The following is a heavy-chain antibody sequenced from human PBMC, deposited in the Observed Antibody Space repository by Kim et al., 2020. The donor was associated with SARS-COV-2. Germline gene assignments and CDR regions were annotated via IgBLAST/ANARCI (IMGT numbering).Heavy chain of an antibody. Sequence: SETLSLTCAVYGGSFSGYYWSWIRQPPGKGLEWIGEINHSGSTNYNPSLKSRVTISVDTSKNQFSLKLSSVTAADTAVYYCARAMTTVTKAAFDIWGQGT. D-gene: IGHD4-17*01. CDR2: INHSGST. CDR1: GGSFSGYY. V-gene: IGHV4-34*01. J-gene: IGHJ3*02. CDR3: ARAMTTVTKAAFDI.